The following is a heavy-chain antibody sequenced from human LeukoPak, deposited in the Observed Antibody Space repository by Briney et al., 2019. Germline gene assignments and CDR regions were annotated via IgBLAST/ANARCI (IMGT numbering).Heavy chain of an antibody. J-gene: IGHJ4*02. V-gene: IGHV4-4*07. CDR1: GGSISNYH. D-gene: IGHD6-19*01. CDR2: IHTSGST. CDR3: ARRDISSGWSFDY. Sequence: PSETLSLTCTVSGGSISNYHWSWIRQPAGKGLERISQIHTSGSTNYNPPLKSRVTMSIDTPENQLSLTIRSVNPAHTAVYYCARRDISSGWSFDYWGQGILVTVSS.